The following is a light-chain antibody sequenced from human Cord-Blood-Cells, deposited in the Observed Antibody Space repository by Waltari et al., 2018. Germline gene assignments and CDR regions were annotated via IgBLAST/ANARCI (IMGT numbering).Light chain of an antibody. Sequence: EIVMTQSPASLSVYPGERATLSCRASPSVSTNLAWYQRKPGQAPRLLIYGASTRATGIPARFSGSGSGTEFTLTISSLQSEDFAVYYCQQYNNWPPITFGQGTRLEIK. CDR1: PSVSTN. CDR2: GAS. V-gene: IGKV3-15*01. J-gene: IGKJ5*01. CDR3: QQYNNWPPIT.